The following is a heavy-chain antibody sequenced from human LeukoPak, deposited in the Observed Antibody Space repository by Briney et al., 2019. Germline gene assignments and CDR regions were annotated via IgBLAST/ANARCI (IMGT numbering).Heavy chain of an antibody. CDR3: ARDSSGFSWGYDY. J-gene: IGHJ4*02. V-gene: IGHV3-53*01. D-gene: IGHD3-22*01. CDR2: IYSGGST. CDR1: GFTVSSNY. Sequence: GGSLRLSGAASGFTVSSNYMSWVRQAPGKGLEWVSVIYSGGSTYYADSVKGRFTISRDNSKNTLYLQMNSLRAEDTAVYYCARDSSGFSWGYDYWGQGTLVTVSS.